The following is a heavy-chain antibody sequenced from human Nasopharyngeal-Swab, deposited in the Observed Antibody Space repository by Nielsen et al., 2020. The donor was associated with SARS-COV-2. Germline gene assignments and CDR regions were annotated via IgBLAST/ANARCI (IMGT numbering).Heavy chain of an antibody. Sequence: GGSLRLSCAASGFTFSRFAMNWVRQSPGKGLEWVALMSYDGFEKYYADSVKGRFTISRDNSKSTLYLQLDSLRGDDTAVYYCARDPRPLAPAGYLVALDLWGQGTMVTVSS. J-gene: IGHJ3*01. V-gene: IGHV3-30*04. D-gene: IGHD6-13*01. CDR1: GFTFSRFA. CDR3: ARDPRPLAPAGYLVALDL. CDR2: MSYDGFEK.